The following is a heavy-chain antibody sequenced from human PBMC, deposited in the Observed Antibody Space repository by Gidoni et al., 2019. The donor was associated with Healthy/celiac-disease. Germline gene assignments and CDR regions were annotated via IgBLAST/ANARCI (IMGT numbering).Heavy chain of an antibody. Sequence: QVTLRESGPALVKPTQTLTLTCTFSGFSLSTSGMCVSWIRQPPGKALEWLALIDWDDDKYYSTSLKTRLTISKDTSKNQVVLTMTNMDPVDTATYYCARIRVAARPRLYYYYYGMDVWGQGTTVTVSS. CDR1: GFSLSTSGMC. CDR3: ARIRVAARPRLYYYYYGMDV. D-gene: IGHD6-6*01. V-gene: IGHV2-70*01. J-gene: IGHJ6*02. CDR2: IDWDDDK.